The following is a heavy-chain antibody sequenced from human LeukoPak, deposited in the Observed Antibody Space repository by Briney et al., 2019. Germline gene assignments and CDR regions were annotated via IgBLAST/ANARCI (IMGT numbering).Heavy chain of an antibody. V-gene: IGHV4-39*07. Sequence: PSETLSLTCTVSGGSISSSSYYWGWIRQPPGKGLEWIGSIYYSGSTYYNPSLKSRVTISVDTSKNQFSLKLSSVAAADTAVYYCARGLDYYDSGIYWGQGTLVTVSS. J-gene: IGHJ4*02. D-gene: IGHD3-22*01. CDR3: ARGLDYYDSGIY. CDR2: IYYSGST. CDR1: GGSISSSSYY.